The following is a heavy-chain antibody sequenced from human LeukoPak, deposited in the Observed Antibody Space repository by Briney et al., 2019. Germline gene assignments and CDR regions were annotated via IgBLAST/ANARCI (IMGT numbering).Heavy chain of an antibody. D-gene: IGHD1/OR15-1a*01. CDR1: GITVSSNY. CDR2: MYSDSRT. CDR3: ARSNCNSCYLGVWYYFDY. Sequence: GGSLRLSCAASGITVSSNYMSWVRQAPGKGLEWVSVMYSDSRTYYAESVKGRFTISRDNSKNTLYLEMNSLRAEDTAVYYCARSNCNSCYLGVWYYFDYWGQGAPVTVSS. J-gene: IGHJ4*02. V-gene: IGHV3-66*01.